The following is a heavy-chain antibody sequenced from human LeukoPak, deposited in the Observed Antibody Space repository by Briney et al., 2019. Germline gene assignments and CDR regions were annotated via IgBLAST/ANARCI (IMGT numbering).Heavy chain of an antibody. V-gene: IGHV4-59*01. J-gene: IGHJ4*02. CDR1: GGSISSYY. CDR3: ARSDTAMAYYFDY. Sequence: SETLSLTCTVSGGSISSYYWSWIRQPPGKGLEWIGYIYYSGSTNYNPSLKSRVTISVDTSKNQFSLKLSSVTAADTAAYYCARSDTAMAYYFDYWGQGTLVTVSS. D-gene: IGHD5-18*01. CDR2: IYYSGST.